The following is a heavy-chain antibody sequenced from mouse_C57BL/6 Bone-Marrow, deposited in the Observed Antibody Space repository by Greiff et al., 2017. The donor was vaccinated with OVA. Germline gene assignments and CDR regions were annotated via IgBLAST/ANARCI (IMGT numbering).Heavy chain of an antibody. Sequence: QVQLQQPGAELVKPGASVKMSCKASGYTFTSYWITWVKQRPGQGLEWIGDIYPGSGSTNYNEKFKSKATLTVDTSSSTAYMQLSSLTAEDSAVYYCARPYYGRVYYFDYWGQGTTLTVSS. D-gene: IGHD1-1*01. CDR1: GYTFTSYW. CDR2: IYPGSGST. CDR3: ARPYYGRVYYFDY. J-gene: IGHJ2*01. V-gene: IGHV1-55*01.